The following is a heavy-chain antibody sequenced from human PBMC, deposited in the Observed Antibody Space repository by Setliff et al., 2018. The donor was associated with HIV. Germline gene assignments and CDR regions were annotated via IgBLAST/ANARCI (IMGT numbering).Heavy chain of an antibody. CDR1: GYSFPTYW. Sequence: PGESLKISCKGSGYSFPTYWIAWVRQMPGKGLEWMGVIYPDESDSRYSPSFRGQVTISADKSINTAYLQWSSLKASDTAMYYCARRITMVRGVIFDYWGQGTLVTVSS. CDR3: ARRITMVRGVIFDY. V-gene: IGHV5-51*01. D-gene: IGHD3-10*01. J-gene: IGHJ4*02. CDR2: IYPDESDS.